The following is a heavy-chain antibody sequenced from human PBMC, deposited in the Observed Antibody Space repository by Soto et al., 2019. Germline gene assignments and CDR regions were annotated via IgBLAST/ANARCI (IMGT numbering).Heavy chain of an antibody. J-gene: IGHJ3*01. D-gene: IGHD1-20*01. Sequence: EVQLLESGGGLVQPGGSLRLSCAASGFTFSSFFMNWVRQAPGKGLEWVSTISPGADVSHYTDSVKGRFTISRDNSRRTLHLQMDSLRVEDADVYFCVRRAITATTKWGAFDVWGQGTAVTVSS. CDR1: GFTFSSFF. CDR2: ISPGADVS. V-gene: IGHV3-23*01. CDR3: VRRAITATTKWGAFDV.